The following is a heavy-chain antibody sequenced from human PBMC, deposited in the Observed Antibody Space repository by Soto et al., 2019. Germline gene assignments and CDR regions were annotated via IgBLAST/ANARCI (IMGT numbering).Heavy chain of an antibody. D-gene: IGHD6-6*01. Sequence: YWSWIRQPPGKGLEWMGIIYPGNSDTKYSPSFQGQVTISADKSITTAYLQWSSLKASDTAMYYCARQYSSSSSPDYWGQGTLVTVSS. J-gene: IGHJ4*02. V-gene: IGHV5-51*01. CDR1: YW. CDR2: IYPGNSDT. CDR3: ARQYSSSSSPDY.